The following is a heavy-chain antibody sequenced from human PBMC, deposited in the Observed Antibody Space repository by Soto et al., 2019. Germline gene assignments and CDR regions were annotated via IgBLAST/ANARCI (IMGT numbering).Heavy chain of an antibody. J-gene: IGHJ4*02. Sequence: GGSLRLSCAASGFTFTRYSMNWVRQAPGKGLEWVSSISSTTNYIYYADSMKGRFTVSRDNAKNSVYLEMNSLSAEDTAVYYCARESEDLTSNFDYWGQGTLVTVYS. V-gene: IGHV3-21*01. CDR2: ISSTTNYI. CDR1: GFTFTRYS. CDR3: ARESEDLTSNFDY.